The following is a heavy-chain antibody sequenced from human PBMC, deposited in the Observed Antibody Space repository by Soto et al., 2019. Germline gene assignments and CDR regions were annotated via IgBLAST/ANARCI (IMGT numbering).Heavy chain of an antibody. CDR1: GGTFSSYA. J-gene: IGHJ4*02. V-gene: IGHV1-69*13. CDR2: IIPIFGTA. D-gene: IGHD6-19*01. Sequence: QVQLVQSGVEVKKPGASVNVSCKASGGTFSSYAISWVRQAPGQGLEWMGGIIPIFGTANYAQKFQGRVTITADESTSTAYMELSSLTSEDTAVYYCARDPLIQSGWPLTAFDYWGQGTLVTVSS. CDR3: ARDPLIQSGWPLTAFDY.